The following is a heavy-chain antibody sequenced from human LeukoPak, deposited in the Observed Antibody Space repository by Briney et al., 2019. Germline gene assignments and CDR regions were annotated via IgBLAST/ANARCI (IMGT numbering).Heavy chain of an antibody. Sequence: GGSLRLSCATSGFTFTDYPMNWVRQAPGKGLEWISYISNSGSDISYADSVKGRFTISRANAKNSLYLQMNSLRDEDTAVYYCARLTYGYWGQGTLVSVSS. CDR3: ARLTYGY. D-gene: IGHD4-17*01. CDR2: ISNSGSDI. V-gene: IGHV3-48*02. CDR1: GFTFTDYP. J-gene: IGHJ4*02.